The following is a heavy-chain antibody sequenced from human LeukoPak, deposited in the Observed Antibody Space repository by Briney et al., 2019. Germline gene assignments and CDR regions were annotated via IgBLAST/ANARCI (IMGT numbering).Heavy chain of an antibody. CDR2: ISWNSGSI. CDR1: GFTFDDYA. Sequence: GGSLRLSCAASGFTFDDYAMHWVRQAPGKGLEWVSGISWNSGSIGYADSVKGRFTISRENAKNSLYLQMNSPRAEDTALYYCVKDSSYGSGSYFDHWGQGTLVTVSS. V-gene: IGHV3-9*01. D-gene: IGHD3-10*01. CDR3: VKDSSYGSGSYFDH. J-gene: IGHJ4*02.